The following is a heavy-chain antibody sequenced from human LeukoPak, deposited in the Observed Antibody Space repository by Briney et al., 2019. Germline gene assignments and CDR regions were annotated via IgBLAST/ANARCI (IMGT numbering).Heavy chain of an antibody. J-gene: IGHJ4*02. D-gene: IGHD5-18*01. Sequence: ASVKVSCKSSGYTFTTYGITWVRQAPGQGLEWMGWISAYNGNTNYAQKLQGRVTMTTDTSTSTAYMELRSLRSDDTAMYYCARDRMDTGTYFDYWGQGTLVTVSS. CDR3: ARDRMDTGTYFDY. CDR2: ISAYNGNT. CDR1: GYTFTTYG. V-gene: IGHV1-18*01.